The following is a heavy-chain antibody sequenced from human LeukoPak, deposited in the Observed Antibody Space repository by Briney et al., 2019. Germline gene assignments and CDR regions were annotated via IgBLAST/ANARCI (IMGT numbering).Heavy chain of an antibody. CDR1: GGSFSGYY. Sequence: PSETLSLTCAVYGGSFSGYYWSWIRQPPGNGLEWIGEINHSGSTNYNPSLKSRVTISVDTSKNQFSLKLSSVTAADTAVYYCARYSSSVWFDPWGQGTLVTVSS. CDR3: ARYSSSVWFDP. D-gene: IGHD6-6*01. CDR2: INHSGST. J-gene: IGHJ5*02. V-gene: IGHV4-34*01.